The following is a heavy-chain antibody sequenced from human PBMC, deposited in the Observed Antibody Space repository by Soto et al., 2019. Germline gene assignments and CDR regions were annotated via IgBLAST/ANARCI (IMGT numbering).Heavy chain of an antibody. J-gene: IGHJ6*02. CDR3: ARGRYSSSWGDYYYYGMDV. V-gene: IGHV4-34*01. Sequence: SETLSLTCAVYGGSFSGYYWSWIRQPPGKGLGWIGEINHSGSTNYNPSLKSRVTISVDTSKNQFSLKLSSVTAADTAVYYCARGRYSSSWGDYYYYGMDVWGQGTTVTVSS. CDR2: INHSGST. CDR1: GGSFSGYY. D-gene: IGHD6-13*01.